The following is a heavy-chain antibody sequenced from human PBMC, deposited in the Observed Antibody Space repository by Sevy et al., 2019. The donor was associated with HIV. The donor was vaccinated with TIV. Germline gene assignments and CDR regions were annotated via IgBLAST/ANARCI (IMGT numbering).Heavy chain of an antibody. CDR2: IKGKIYDGTI. V-gene: IGHV3-15*01. J-gene: IGHJ4*02. Sequence: GGSRRLSCAASGFTFSNAWMSWVRQAPGKGLEWVGRIKGKIYDGTIDYAAPVKGRFSISRDDSKNTLYLQMNSLKIEDTAVYYCTTASWSQEDHYNYWGQGTLVTVSS. CDR3: TTASWSQEDHYNY. CDR1: GFTFSNAW. D-gene: IGHD6-13*01.